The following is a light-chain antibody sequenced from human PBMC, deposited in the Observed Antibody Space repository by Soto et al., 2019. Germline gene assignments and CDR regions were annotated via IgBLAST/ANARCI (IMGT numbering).Light chain of an antibody. V-gene: IGLV2-23*02. CDR2: EVS. CDR3: CSYAGSSTYLVV. Sequence: QSALTQPASVSGSPGPSITISCTGTSSDVGSYNLVSWYQQHPGKAPKLMIYEVSKRPSGVSNRFSGSKSGNTASLTISGIQAEDEADYYCCSYAGSSTYLVVFGGGTKLTVL. CDR1: SSDVGSYNL. J-gene: IGLJ2*01.